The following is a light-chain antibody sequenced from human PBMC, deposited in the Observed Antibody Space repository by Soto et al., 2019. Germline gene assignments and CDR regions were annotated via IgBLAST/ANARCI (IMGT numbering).Light chain of an antibody. CDR1: QSIENY. Sequence: DIQMTQSPSSLSASVGDRVTITCRASQSIENYLNWYQQKPGKAPNPLIYAASRLQTGVPSRFSGGGSGTDFSLTIGSLQPEDFGTYYCQQTYSSPPWTFGQGTKVEIQ. CDR3: QQTYSSPPWT. V-gene: IGKV1-39*01. J-gene: IGKJ1*01. CDR2: AAS.